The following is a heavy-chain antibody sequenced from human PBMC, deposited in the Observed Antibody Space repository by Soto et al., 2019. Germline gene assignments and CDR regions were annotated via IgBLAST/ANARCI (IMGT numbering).Heavy chain of an antibody. V-gene: IGHV3-15*07. CDR2: IKSKTDGGTT. J-gene: IGHJ6*02. D-gene: IGHD6-13*01. CDR3: PHPAEVAAGTSYYYYGMDV. Sequence: EVQLVESGGGLVKPGGSLRLSCAASGFTFSNAWMNWVRQAPGKGLEWVGRIKSKTDGGTTDYAAPVKGRFTISRDDSKNTLYLQMNSLKTEDTAVYYCPHPAEVAAGTSYYYYGMDVWGQGTTVTVSS. CDR1: GFTFSNAW.